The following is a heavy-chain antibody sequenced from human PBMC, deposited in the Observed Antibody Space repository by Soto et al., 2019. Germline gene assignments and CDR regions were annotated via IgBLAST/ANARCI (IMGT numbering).Heavy chain of an antibody. CDR2: ISSSSSTI. CDR3: ARVPAATSVPWAFQEYYYYYYMDV. CDR1: GFTFSSYS. J-gene: IGHJ6*03. Sequence: GGSLRLSCAASGFTFSSYSMNWVRQAPGKGLEWVSYISSSSSTIYYADSVKGRFTISRDNAKNSLYLQMNSLRAEDTAVYYCARVPAATSVPWAFQEYYYYYYMDVWGKGTTVTVSS. D-gene: IGHD2-2*01. V-gene: IGHV3-48*01.